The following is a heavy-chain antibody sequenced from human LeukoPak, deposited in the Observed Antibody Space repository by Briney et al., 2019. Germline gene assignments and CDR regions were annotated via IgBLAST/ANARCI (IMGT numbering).Heavy chain of an antibody. CDR2: ISSSSSYI. CDR3: ASSGLGYCSGGTCPYNFEY. CDR1: GFTFSSYS. V-gene: IGHV3-21*01. D-gene: IGHD2-15*01. Sequence: GGSLRLSCAASGFTFSSYSMNWVRQAPGKGLEWVSSISSSSSYIYYADSVKGRFTISRDNAKNSLYLQMNSLRAEDTAVYYCASSGLGYCSGGTCPYNFEYWGQGTLVTVSS. J-gene: IGHJ4*02.